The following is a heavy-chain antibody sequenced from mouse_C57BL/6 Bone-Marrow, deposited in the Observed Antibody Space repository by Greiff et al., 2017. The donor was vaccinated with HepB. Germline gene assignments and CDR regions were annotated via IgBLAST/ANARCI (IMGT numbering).Heavy chain of an antibody. D-gene: IGHD1-1*01. J-gene: IGHJ2*01. Sequence: VQLQQPGTELVKPGASVKLSCKASGYTFTSYWMHWVKQRPGQGLEWIGNINPSNGGTNYNEKFKSKATLTVDKASSTAYMQLSSLTSEDSAVYYCARSPGYYGYFYYWGQGTTLTVSS. CDR1: GYTFTSYW. CDR2: INPSNGGT. V-gene: IGHV1-53*01. CDR3: ARSPGYYGYFYY.